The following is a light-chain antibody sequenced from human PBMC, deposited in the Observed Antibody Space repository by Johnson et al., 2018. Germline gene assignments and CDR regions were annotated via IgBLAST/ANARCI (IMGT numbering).Light chain of an antibody. CDR2: ENN. J-gene: IGLJ1*01. Sequence: QSVLTQPPSVSAAPGQKVTISCSGSSSNIGNNYVSWYQQLPGTAPKLLIYENNKRPSGIPDRFSGSKSGTSATLGITGIQTGDEADYYCGTWDSSLSAGNVFATGTKVTVL. CDR1: SSNIGNNY. CDR3: GTWDSSLSAGNV. V-gene: IGLV1-51*02.